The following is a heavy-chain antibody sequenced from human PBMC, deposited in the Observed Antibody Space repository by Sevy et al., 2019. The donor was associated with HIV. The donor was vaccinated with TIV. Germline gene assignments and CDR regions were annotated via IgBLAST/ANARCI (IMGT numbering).Heavy chain of an antibody. Sequence: GESLKISCAASGFTVSSNYMSWVRQAPGKGLEWVSVIYSGGSTYYADSVKGRFTISRDNSKNTLYLQMNSLRAEDTAVYYCAREGGPYDIWTGYGMDVWGQGTTVTVSS. CDR3: AREGGPYDIWTGYGMDV. CDR1: GFTVSSNY. V-gene: IGHV3-53*01. J-gene: IGHJ6*02. CDR2: IYSGGST. D-gene: IGHD3-9*01.